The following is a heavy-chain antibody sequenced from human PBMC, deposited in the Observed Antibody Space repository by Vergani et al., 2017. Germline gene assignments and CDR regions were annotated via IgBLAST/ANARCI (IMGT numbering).Heavy chain of an antibody. J-gene: IGHJ4*02. CDR2: IWYDGSNK. CDR1: GFTFSSYG. D-gene: IGHD3-10*01. Sequence: QVQLVESGGGVVQPGRSLRLSCAASGFTFSSYGMHWVRQAPGKGLEWVAVIWYDGSNKYYADSVKGRFTISRDNSKNTLYLQMNSLRAEDTAVYYCAKDLGRGSTAYLLDYWGQGTLVTVSS. CDR3: AKDLGRGSTAYLLDY. V-gene: IGHV3-33*06.